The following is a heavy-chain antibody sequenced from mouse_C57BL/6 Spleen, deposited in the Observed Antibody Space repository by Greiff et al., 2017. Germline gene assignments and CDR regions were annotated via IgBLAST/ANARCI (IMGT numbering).Heavy chain of an antibody. CDR3: ARCYYGSSYVYAMDY. CDR2: IYPGDGDT. J-gene: IGHJ4*01. D-gene: IGHD1-1*01. CDR1: GYAFSSSW. V-gene: IGHV1-82*01. Sequence: QVQLKESGPELVKPGASVKISCKASGYAFSSSWMNWVKQRPGKGLEWIGRIYPGDGDTNYNGKFKGKATLTADKSSSTAYMQLSSLTSEDSAVYFCARCYYGSSYVYAMDYWGQGTSVTVSS.